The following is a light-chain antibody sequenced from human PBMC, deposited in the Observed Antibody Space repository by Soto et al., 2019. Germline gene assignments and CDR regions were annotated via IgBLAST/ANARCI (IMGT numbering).Light chain of an antibody. Sequence: EVVLTQSPGTLSLSPGDRATPSCRASRSVSDNYFAWYQQKPGRAPRLLIFGASIRATGIPDRFIGSASGTDFTLTITGLEPDDFAVYYCQQYDASSPLTFRGGTRVDMK. CDR1: RSVSDNY. CDR2: GAS. CDR3: QQYDASSPLT. J-gene: IGKJ4*01. V-gene: IGKV3-20*01.